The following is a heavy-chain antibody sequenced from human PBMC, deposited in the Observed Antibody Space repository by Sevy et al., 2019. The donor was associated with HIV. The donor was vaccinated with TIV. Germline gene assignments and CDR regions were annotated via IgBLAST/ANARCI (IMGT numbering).Heavy chain of an antibody. CDR2: ISYDGSNK. CDR3: ARDLFSSSWYSDY. D-gene: IGHD6-13*01. CDR1: GFTFSSYA. Sequence: GGSLRLSCAASGFTFSSYAMHWVRQAPVKGLEWVAVISYDGSNKYYADSVKGRFTISRDNSKNTLYLQMNSLRAEDTAVYYCARDLFSSSWYSDYWGQGTLVTVSS. J-gene: IGHJ4*02. V-gene: IGHV3-30-3*01.